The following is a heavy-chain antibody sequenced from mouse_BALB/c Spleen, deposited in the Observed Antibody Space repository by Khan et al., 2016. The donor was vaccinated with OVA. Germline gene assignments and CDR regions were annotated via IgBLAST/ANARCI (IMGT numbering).Heavy chain of an antibody. CDR3: ARGVLLLYWYFDV. V-gene: IGHV3-2*02. CDR1: GYSITSDYA. J-gene: IGHJ1*01. CDR2: ISYSGST. D-gene: IGHD1-1*01. Sequence: EVKLQESGPGLVKPSQSLSLTCTVTGYSITSDYAWNWIRQFPGNKLEWMGYISYSGSTYYNPSLKSRISITRDTSKNQFFLQLNSVTTEDTATYYCARGVLLLYWYFDVWGAGTTVTVSS.